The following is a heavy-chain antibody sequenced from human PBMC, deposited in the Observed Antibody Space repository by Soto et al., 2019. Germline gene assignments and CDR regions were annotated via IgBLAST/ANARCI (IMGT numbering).Heavy chain of an antibody. CDR3: ARLWEGSDDSSGYSVYYGMDV. CDR2: INPNSGGT. CDR1: GYTFTGYY. D-gene: IGHD3-22*01. J-gene: IGHJ6*02. Sequence: GASVKVSCKASGYTFTGYYMHWVRQAPGQGLEWMGWINPNSGGTNYAQKFQGWVTMTRDTSISTAYMELSRLRSDDTAVYYCARLWEGSDDSSGYSVYYGMDVWGQGTTVTVSS. V-gene: IGHV1-2*04.